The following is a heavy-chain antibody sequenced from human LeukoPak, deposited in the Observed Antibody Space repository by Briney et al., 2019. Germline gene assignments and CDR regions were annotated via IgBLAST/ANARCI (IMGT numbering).Heavy chain of an antibody. CDR1: GAAISSGTYY. CDR2: IYTSGGT. J-gene: IGHJ5*02. CDR3: AGGRVSNWFDP. V-gene: IGHV4-61*02. D-gene: IGHD3-10*01. Sequence: SQTLSLTCTVSGAAISSGTYYWSWIRQPAGKGLEWIGRIYTSGGTNYNPSLKSRVTISVDTSKNQFSLKLSSVTAADTAVYYCAGGRVSNWFDPWGQGTLVTVSS.